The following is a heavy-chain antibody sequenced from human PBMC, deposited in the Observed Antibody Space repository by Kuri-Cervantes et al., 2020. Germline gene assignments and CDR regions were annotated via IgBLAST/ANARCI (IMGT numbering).Heavy chain of an antibody. CDR2: ISYDGSNK. Sequence: GESLKISCAASGFTFSSYSMNWVRQAPGKGLEWVAVISYDGSNKYYADSVKGRFTISRDNSKNTLYLQMNSLRAEDTAVYYCARESVAAGSGYYYMDVWGKGTTVTVSS. CDR1: GFTFSSYS. D-gene: IGHD6-13*01. J-gene: IGHJ6*03. V-gene: IGHV3-30*03. CDR3: ARESVAAGSGYYYMDV.